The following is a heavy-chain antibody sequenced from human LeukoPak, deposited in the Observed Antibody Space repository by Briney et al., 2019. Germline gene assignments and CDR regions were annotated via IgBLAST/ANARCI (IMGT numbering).Heavy chain of an antibody. J-gene: IGHJ4*02. CDR2: ISGSGGST. Sequence: GGSLRLSCAASGFTFSSYAMSWVRQAPGKELEWVSAISGSGGSTYYADSVKGRFTISRDNSKNTLYLQMNSLRAEDTAVYYCAKDREFVVVPAAHFDYWGQGTLVTVSS. D-gene: IGHD2-2*01. CDR3: AKDREFVVVPAAHFDY. CDR1: GFTFSSYA. V-gene: IGHV3-23*01.